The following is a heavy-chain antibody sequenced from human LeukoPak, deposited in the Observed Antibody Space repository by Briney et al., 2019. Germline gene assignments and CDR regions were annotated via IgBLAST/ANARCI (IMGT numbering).Heavy chain of an antibody. CDR1: GFTFSSYW. Sequence: GGSLRLSCVVSGFTFSSYWMTWVRQAPGKGLEWVASINQDGSQTYYVDSVKGRFTISRDNAKNSLYLQMSSLRVEDTAIYYCAGSWLLVAATRPTDYWGQGTLVTVSS. J-gene: IGHJ4*02. CDR2: INQDGSQT. D-gene: IGHD1-26*01. CDR3: AGSWLLVAATRPTDY. V-gene: IGHV3-7*01.